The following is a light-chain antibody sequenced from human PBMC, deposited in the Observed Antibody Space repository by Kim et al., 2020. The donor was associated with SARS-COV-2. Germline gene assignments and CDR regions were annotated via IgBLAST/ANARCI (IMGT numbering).Light chain of an antibody. CDR1: QSVSRNY. CDR3: QQYSSSPAT. V-gene: IGKV3-20*01. CDR2: GAS. J-gene: IGKJ1*01. Sequence: EIVLTQSPGTLSLSPGERATLSCRASQSVSRNYLAWYQQKPGQAPRLLICGASSRATGIPDRFSGSGSGTDFTLTITRLEPDDFAVYYCQQYSSSPATFGQGTKVDIK.